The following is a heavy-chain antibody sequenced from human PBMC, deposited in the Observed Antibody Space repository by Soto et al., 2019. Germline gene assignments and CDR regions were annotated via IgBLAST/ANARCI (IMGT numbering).Heavy chain of an antibody. CDR1: GGSISSYY. CDR2: NYYSGST. D-gene: IGHD3-3*01. V-gene: IGHV4-59*01. J-gene: IGHJ6*04. CDR3: ARNLGRITIFGVVPPLQGMDV. Sequence: SETLSLTCTVSGGSISSYYWSWIRQPPGKGLEWIGYNYYSGSTNYNPSLKSRVTISVDTSKNQFSLKLSSVTAADTAVYYCARNLGRITIFGVVPPLQGMDVGGKGTRVT.